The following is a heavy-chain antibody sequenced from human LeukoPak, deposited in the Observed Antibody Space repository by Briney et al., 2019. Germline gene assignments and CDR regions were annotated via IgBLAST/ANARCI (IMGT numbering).Heavy chain of an antibody. D-gene: IGHD2-15*01. J-gene: IGHJ6*02. V-gene: IGHV3-53*01. CDR2: IYSGGST. Sequence: GGSLRLSCAASGFTVSSNYMSWVRQAPGKGLEWVSVIYSGGSTYYADSVKGRFTISRGNSKNTLYLQMNSLRAEDTDVYYCARDQVAVPRLIVVVVAATPDYYYGMDVWGQGTTVTVSS. CDR3: ARDQVAVPRLIVVVVAATPDYYYGMDV. CDR1: GFTVSSNY.